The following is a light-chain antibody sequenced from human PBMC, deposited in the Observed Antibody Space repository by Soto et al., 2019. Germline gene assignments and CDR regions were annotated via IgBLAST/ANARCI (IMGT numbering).Light chain of an antibody. CDR1: QDISIY. Sequence: DIQMTQSPSSMSASVGDRVTITCRASQDISIYLGWYQQKPGKAPKLLIYAASTLQSGVPSRFSGSGSGTEFTLTISSLQPDDFATYDCQHYNSYGTFGQGTKVDIK. CDR2: AAS. V-gene: IGKV1-9*01. J-gene: IGKJ1*01. CDR3: QHYNSYGT.